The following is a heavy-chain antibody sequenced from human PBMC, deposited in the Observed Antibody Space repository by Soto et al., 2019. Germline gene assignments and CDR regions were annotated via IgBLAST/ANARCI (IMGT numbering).Heavy chain of an antibody. V-gene: IGHV1-18*01. CDR2: ISAYNGNT. Sequence: ASVKVSCKASGYTFTSYGISWVRQAPGQGLEWMGWISAYNGNTNYAQKLQGRVTMTTDTSTSTAYMELRSLRSDDTAVYYCERDRAHSYGYAEIDYWGQGTLVTVSS. D-gene: IGHD5-18*01. CDR3: ERDRAHSYGYAEIDY. CDR1: GYTFTSYG. J-gene: IGHJ4*02.